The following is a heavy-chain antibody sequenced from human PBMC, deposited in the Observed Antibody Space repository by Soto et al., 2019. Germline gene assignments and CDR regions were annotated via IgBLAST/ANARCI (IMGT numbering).Heavy chain of an antibody. CDR1: GFRFNNYG. D-gene: IGHD2-2*01. CDR2: VSSDGNNK. CDR3: AKDRVIQLLPIWPDP. J-gene: IGHJ5*02. V-gene: IGHV3-30*18. Sequence: QEHLVESGGGVVQAGTSLRLSCAASGFRFNNYGMHWVRQAPGKGLEWVAFVSSDGNNKYYEDSVKGRFTISRDNSKSTMFLQLDSLSVDDTAIYYCAKDRVIQLLPIWPDPWGKGKLVTVSS.